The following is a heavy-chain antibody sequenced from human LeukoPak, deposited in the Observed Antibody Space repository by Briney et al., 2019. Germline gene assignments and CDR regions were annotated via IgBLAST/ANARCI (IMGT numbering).Heavy chain of an antibody. CDR2: ITGNGGST. D-gene: IGHD1-26*01. CDR3: ARDSGSYLQPTDY. J-gene: IGHJ4*02. Sequence: PGGSLRLSCAASGFTFGTYAMTWVRQAPGKGLEWVSSITGNGGSTYYADSVKGRFTISRDNSKNTLYLQMVSLRAEDTAVYHCARDSGSYLQPTDYWGQGTLVTVSS. V-gene: IGHV3-23*01. CDR1: GFTFGTYA.